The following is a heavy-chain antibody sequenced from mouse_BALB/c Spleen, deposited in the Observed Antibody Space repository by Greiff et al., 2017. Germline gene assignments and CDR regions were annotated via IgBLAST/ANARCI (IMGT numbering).Heavy chain of an antibody. D-gene: IGHD1-2*01. Sequence: LQESGAELVKPGASVKLSCTASGFNIKDTYMHWVKQRPEQGLEWIGRIDPANGNTKYDPKFQGKATITADTSSNTAYLQLSSLTSEDTAVYYCARETTALFDYWGQGTTLTVSS. V-gene: IGHV14-3*02. CDR2: IDPANGNT. J-gene: IGHJ2*01. CDR3: ARETTALFDY. CDR1: GFNIKDTY.